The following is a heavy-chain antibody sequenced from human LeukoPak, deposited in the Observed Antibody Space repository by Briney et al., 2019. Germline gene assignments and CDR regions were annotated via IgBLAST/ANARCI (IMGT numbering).Heavy chain of an antibody. D-gene: IGHD3-10*01. CDR1: GGSINSYY. Sequence: SETLSLTCTVSGGSINSYYWSWIRQPTGEGLEWIAYIYYSGNTNYNPSLKSRVTISVDTSKNQFSLKLGSVTAADTAVYYCASNYYGSGSLDYWGQGNLVTVSS. V-gene: IGHV4-59*08. CDR2: IYYSGNT. J-gene: IGHJ4*02. CDR3: ASNYYGSGSLDY.